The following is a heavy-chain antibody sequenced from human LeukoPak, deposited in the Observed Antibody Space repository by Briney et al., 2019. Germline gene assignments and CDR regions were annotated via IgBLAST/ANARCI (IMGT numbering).Heavy chain of an antibody. J-gene: IGHJ4*02. CDR1: GFTFSSYA. Sequence: GGSLGLSCAASGFTFSSYAMSWVRQAPGKGLEWVSAISGSGGSTYYADSVKGRLTISRDNSKNTLYLQLTGLRAEDTAVYYCAKSDGGGYRGLIDYWGQGTLVTVSS. D-gene: IGHD1-26*01. V-gene: IGHV3-23*01. CDR3: AKSDGGGYRGLIDY. CDR2: ISGSGGST.